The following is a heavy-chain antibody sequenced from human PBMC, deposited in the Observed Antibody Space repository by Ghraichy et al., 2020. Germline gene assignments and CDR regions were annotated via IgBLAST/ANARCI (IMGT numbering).Heavy chain of an antibody. CDR3: ASGHK. Sequence: SCAASGFTFSGYWMSWVRQAPGKGLEWVANINTDGSAKSHVDSVKGRFTISRDNARNSLSLQMNSLRADDTAVYYCASGHKWGRGTLVTVSS. J-gene: IGHJ4*02. V-gene: IGHV3-7*01. CDR1: GFTFSGYW. CDR2: INTDGSAK.